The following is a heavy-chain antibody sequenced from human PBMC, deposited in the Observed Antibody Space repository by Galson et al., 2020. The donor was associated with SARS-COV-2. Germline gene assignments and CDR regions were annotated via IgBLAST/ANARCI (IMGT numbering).Heavy chain of an antibody. CDR3: ARGNSGDLWGQYGFDP. J-gene: IGHJ5*02. D-gene: IGHD7-27*01. CDR1: GGSISSYY. V-gene: IGHV4-59*01. Sequence: SETLSLTCTVSGGSISSYYWSWIRQPPGKGLEWIGYIYYSGSTNYNPSLKSRVTISVDTSKNQFSLKLSSVTAADTAVYYCARGNSGDLWGQYGFDPWGQGTLVTVSS. CDR2: IYYSGST.